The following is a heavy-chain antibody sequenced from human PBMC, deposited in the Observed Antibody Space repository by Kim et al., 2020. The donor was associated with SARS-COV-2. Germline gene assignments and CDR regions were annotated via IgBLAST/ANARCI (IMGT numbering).Heavy chain of an antibody. V-gene: IGHV4-34*01. J-gene: IGHJ5*02. Sequence: SETLSLTCAVYGGSFSGYYWSWIRQPPGKGLEWIGEINHSGSTNYNPSLKSRVTISVDTSKNQFSLKLSSVTAADTAVYYCARGRGRRITMVRGGSLGGNWFDPWGQGTLVTVSS. CDR2: INHSGST. CDR1: GGSFSGYY. CDR3: ARGRGRRITMVRGGSLGGNWFDP. D-gene: IGHD3-10*01.